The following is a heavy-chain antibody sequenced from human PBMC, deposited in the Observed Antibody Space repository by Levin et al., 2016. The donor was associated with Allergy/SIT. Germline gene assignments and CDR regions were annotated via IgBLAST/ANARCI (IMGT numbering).Heavy chain of an antibody. V-gene: IGHV4-39*02. J-gene: IGHJ4*02. CDR1: GDSIDSTSFY. CDR3: AKARDGGDFYFDD. CDR2: IYSSGKT. Sequence: SETLSLTCTVSGDSIDSTSFYWAWIRQPPGKGLEWIATIYSSGKTFHSPSLKSRVTISMDTSKNQFSLELNSVTAADTAMYYCAKARDGGDFYFDDWGLGIQVTVSS. D-gene: IGHD2-21*02.